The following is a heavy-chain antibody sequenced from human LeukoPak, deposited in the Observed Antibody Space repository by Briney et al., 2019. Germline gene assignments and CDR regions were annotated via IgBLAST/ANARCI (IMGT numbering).Heavy chain of an antibody. D-gene: IGHD4-11*01. V-gene: IGHV3-74*01. J-gene: IGHJ4*02. CDR3: ARDPKKYSNGLDY. CDR1: GFTFSSYW. CDR2: INSDGSSS. Sequence: PGGSLRLSCAASGFTFSSYWMHWVRQAPGKGLVWVSRINSDGSSSSYADSVKGRFTISRDNAKNTVYLQMNSLRAEDTAVYYCARDPKKYSNGLDYWGQGTLVTVSS.